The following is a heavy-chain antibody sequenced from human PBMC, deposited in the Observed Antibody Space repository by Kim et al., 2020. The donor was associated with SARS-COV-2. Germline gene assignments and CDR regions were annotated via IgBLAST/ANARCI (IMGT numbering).Heavy chain of an antibody. CDR3: ASGGTYSGSYWDYFDY. V-gene: IGHV1-3*01. CDR1: GYTFTNFA. J-gene: IGHJ4*02. D-gene: IGHD1-26*01. CDR2: INAGNGNT. Sequence: ASVKVSCKASGYTFTNFAMHWVRQAPGQRLEWMGWINAGNGNTRYSQKFQGRVTITRDTSASTAYMELSSLTSEDTAVYYCASGGTYSGSYWDYFDYWGQGTLVTVSS.